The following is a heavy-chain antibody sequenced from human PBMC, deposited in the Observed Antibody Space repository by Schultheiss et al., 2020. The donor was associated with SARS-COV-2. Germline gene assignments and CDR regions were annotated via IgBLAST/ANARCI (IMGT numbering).Heavy chain of an antibody. Sequence: GGSLRLSCAASGFTFSSYAMSWVRQAPGKGLEWVSSISSSSSYIYYADSVKGRFTISRDNAKNSLYLQMNSLRAEDTAVYYCARARYYDSSGYPDYWGQGTLVTVSS. CDR1: GFTFSSYA. CDR3: ARARYYDSSGYPDY. J-gene: IGHJ4*02. V-gene: IGHV3-21*01. CDR2: ISSSSSYI. D-gene: IGHD3-22*01.